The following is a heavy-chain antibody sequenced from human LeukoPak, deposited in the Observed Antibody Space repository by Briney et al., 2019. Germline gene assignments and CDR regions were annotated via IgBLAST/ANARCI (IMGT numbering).Heavy chain of an antibody. CDR1: GFTFSSYA. CDR2: ISGSGGST. Sequence: GGSLRLSCAASGFTFSSYAMSWVRQAPGKGLEWVSAISGSGGSTYYADSVKGRFTISRDNSKNTLYLQMNILGAEDTAVYYCARGGRTLIDYGDYVWGQGTLVTVSS. CDR3: ARGGRTLIDYGDYV. D-gene: IGHD4-17*01. J-gene: IGHJ4*02. V-gene: IGHV3-23*01.